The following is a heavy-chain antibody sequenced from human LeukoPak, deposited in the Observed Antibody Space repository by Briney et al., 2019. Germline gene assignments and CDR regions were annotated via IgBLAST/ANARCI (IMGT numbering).Heavy chain of an antibody. J-gene: IGHJ5*02. D-gene: IGHD6-6*01. Sequence: SQTLSLTCAISGDSVSSNSATWNWIRQSPSRGLEWLGRTYYRSKWYNDYAVSVKSRITINPDTSKNQFSLHLNSVTPEDTAVYCCARAYSSSSGWWFDPWGQGTLVTVSS. CDR2: TYYRSKWYN. CDR1: GDSVSSNSAT. CDR3: ARAYSSSSGWWFDP. V-gene: IGHV6-1*01.